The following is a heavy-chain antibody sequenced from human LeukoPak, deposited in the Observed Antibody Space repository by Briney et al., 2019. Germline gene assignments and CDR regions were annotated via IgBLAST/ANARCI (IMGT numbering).Heavy chain of an antibody. CDR1: GFTFSSYA. CDR2: ISYDGSNK. D-gene: IGHD1-1*01. V-gene: IGHV3-30-3*01. J-gene: IGHJ4*02. Sequence: GGSLRLSCAASGFTFSSYAMHWVRQAPGKGLGRVAVISYDGSNKYYADSVKGRFTISRDNSKNTLYLQMNSLRAEDTAVYYCARVWGGTGTTPGLFDYWGRGTVVTVSS. CDR3: ARVWGGTGTTPGLFDY.